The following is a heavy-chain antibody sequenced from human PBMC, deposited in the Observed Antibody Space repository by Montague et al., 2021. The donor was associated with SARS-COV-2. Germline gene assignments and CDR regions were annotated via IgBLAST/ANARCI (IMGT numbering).Heavy chain of an antibody. D-gene: IGHD2-2*02. J-gene: IGHJ4*02. Sequence: SETLSLTCTVSGGSISSYYWSWIRQPPGKGLEWIGYIYYSGSTNYNPPLKSRVTISVDTSKNQFSLRLSSVTVAATAVYYCASALPPARPWTPVWGQGTLVTVSS. CDR2: IYYSGST. CDR1: GGSISSYY. CDR3: ASALPPARPWTPV. V-gene: IGHV4-59*01.